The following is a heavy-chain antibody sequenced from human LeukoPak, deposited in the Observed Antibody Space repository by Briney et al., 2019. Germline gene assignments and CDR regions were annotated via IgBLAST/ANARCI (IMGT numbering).Heavy chain of an antibody. CDR3: ARVPPPRGYSGYEYYMDV. J-gene: IGHJ6*03. CDR2: ISAYNGNT. CDR1: GYTFTNYG. Sequence: ASVKVSCKASGYTFTNYGISWVRQAPGQGLEWMGWISAYNGNTNYAQKLQGRVTMTTDTSTSTAYMELRSLRSDDTAVYYCARVPPPRGYSGYEYYMDVWGKGTTVTISS. D-gene: IGHD5-12*01. V-gene: IGHV1-18*01.